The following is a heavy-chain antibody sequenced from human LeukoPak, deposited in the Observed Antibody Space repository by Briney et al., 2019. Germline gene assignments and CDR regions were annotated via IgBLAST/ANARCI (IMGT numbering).Heavy chain of an antibody. V-gene: IGHV3-7*01. D-gene: IGHD1-14*01. J-gene: IGHJ4*02. CDR2: INQNGGET. CDR3: ATPPSDRGTSPGFYFHY. CDR1: GFTFSNYR. Sequence: GGSLRLSCAASGFTFSNYRMSWVRQAPGKGLEWVANINQNGGETYYVDSVKGRFTISRDNAKNSLYLQMNSLRAEDTAVYYCATPPSDRGTSPGFYFHYWGQGALVTVSS.